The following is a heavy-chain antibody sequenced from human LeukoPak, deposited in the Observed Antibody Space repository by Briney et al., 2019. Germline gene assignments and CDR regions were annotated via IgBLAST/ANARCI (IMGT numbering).Heavy chain of an antibody. CDR3: ASPSPIAVAGFYFDY. V-gene: IGHV3-30*02. Sequence: PGGSLRLSCAASGFTFSSYGMHWVRQAPGKGLEWAAFIRYDGSNKYYADSVKGRFTISRDNSKNTLYLQMNSLRAEDTAVYYCASPSPIAVAGFYFDYWGQGTLVTVSS. CDR2: IRYDGSNK. J-gene: IGHJ4*02. D-gene: IGHD6-19*01. CDR1: GFTFSSYG.